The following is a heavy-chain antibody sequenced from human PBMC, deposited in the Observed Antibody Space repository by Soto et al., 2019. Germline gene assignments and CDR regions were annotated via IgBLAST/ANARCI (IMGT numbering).Heavy chain of an antibody. J-gene: IGHJ4*02. V-gene: IGHV4-59*01. Sequence: SRVTISVDTSRNQFSLKLSSVTAADTAVYYCAREDSSGYRDYWGQGTLVTVSS. CDR3: AREDSSGYRDY. D-gene: IGHD3-22*01.